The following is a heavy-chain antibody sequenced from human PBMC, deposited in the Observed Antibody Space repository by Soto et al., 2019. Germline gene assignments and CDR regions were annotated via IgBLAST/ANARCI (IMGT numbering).Heavy chain of an antibody. J-gene: IGHJ6*02. Sequence: GSLRLSCAASGFTFSSYGMHWVRQAPGKGLEWVAVISYDGSNKYYADSVKGRFTISRDNSKNTLYLQMNSLRAEDTAVYYCAKAVGYYDFWSGYYQPYYYYGMDVWGQGTTVTVSS. D-gene: IGHD3-3*01. CDR2: ISYDGSNK. CDR3: AKAVGYYDFWSGYYQPYYYYGMDV. V-gene: IGHV3-30*18. CDR1: GFTFSSYG.